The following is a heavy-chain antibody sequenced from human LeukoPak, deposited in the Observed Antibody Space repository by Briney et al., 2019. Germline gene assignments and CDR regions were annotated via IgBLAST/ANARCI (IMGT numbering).Heavy chain of an antibody. D-gene: IGHD6-19*01. CDR1: GDSVSSKSAA. CDR3: ARAREYSSGWPAFHY. V-gene: IGHV6-1*01. Sequence: SQTLSLTCVISGDSVSSKSAAWNWISQSPSRGLEWLGWTYYRTKWHYDYAVSVKSRIAINPDTSKNQFSLQLNSVTPEDTAVYYCARAREYSSGWPAFHYWGQGTLVTVSS. J-gene: IGHJ4*02. CDR2: TYYRTKWHY.